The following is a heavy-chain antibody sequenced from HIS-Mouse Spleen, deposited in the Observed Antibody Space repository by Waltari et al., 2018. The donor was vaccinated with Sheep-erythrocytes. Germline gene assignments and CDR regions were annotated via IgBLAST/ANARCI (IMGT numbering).Heavy chain of an antibody. CDR1: GGTVSSYA. J-gene: IGHJ4*02. V-gene: IGHV1-69*04. CDR3: AQTGATTPHFDY. D-gene: IGHD1-26*01. Sequence: QVQLVQSGAEVKKPGSSVKVSCKSSGGTVSSYAISLVRQAPGQGLEWMGRIIPILGIANYAQKFQGRVTITADKSTSTAYMELSSLRSEDTAVYYCAQTGATTPHFDYWGQGTLVTVSS. CDR2: IIPILGIA.